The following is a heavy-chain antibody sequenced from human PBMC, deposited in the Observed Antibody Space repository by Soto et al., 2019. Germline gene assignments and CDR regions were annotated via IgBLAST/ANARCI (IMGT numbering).Heavy chain of an antibody. J-gene: IGHJ4*02. CDR3: ASGVAVAGTLARFDY. V-gene: IGHV3-23*01. CDR1: GFTFTSYA. D-gene: IGHD6-19*01. Sequence: GSLRLSCAASGFTFTSYAMNWVRLAPGKGLEWVSAINGTGYNTYYADSVKGRFTISRDNTKNTLYLQMSSLRSEDTAVYYCASGVAVAGTLARFDYWGQGTLVTVSS. CDR2: INGTGYNT.